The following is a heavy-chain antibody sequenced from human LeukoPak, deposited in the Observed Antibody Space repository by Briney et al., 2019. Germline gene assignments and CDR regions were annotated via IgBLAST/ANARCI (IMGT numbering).Heavy chain of an antibody. CDR2: IRHDGNDK. Sequence: GGSLRLSCVASGFTFTSYGMHWVRQAPGKGLEGVALIRHDGNDKYYAETVKGRFTISRDNSNNTLYLQMNTLRAEGTAMYYCVKDYGKYQILERATFDFWGQGTLISVSS. J-gene: IGHJ4*02. CDR3: VKDYGKYQILERATFDF. CDR1: GFTFTSYG. V-gene: IGHV3-30*02. D-gene: IGHD5-24*01.